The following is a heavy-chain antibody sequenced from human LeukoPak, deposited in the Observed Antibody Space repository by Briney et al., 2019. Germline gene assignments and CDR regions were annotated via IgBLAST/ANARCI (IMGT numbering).Heavy chain of an antibody. CDR1: GGSIGSYY. CDR2: IYYSGTT. CDR3: ARVSSGSSSPYYYYGVDV. V-gene: IGHV4-59*01. Sequence: SETLSLTCTVSGGSIGSYYWSWIRQPPGKGLEWIAYIYYSGTTTYNPSLKSRVTMSVDTSKNQFSLKLSSVTTADTAVYYCARVSSGSSSPYYYYGVDVWGQGTTVTVSS. D-gene: IGHD1-26*01. J-gene: IGHJ6*02.